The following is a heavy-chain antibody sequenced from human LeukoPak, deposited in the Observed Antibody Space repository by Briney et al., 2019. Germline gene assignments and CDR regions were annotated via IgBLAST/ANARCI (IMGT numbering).Heavy chain of an antibody. CDR3: AKRVAGSEGWFDS. CDR2: ITSSGRST. V-gene: IGHV3-23*01. CDR1: GFTFSNYG. Sequence: PGGSLRLSYTASGFTFSNYGMSWVRQAPGKGLEWVSAITSSGRSTDYTDSVKGRFTISRDNSKNTLYLQMNSLRAEDTAVYYCAKRVAGSEGWFDSWGQGTLVTVSS. D-gene: IGHD6-19*01. J-gene: IGHJ5*01.